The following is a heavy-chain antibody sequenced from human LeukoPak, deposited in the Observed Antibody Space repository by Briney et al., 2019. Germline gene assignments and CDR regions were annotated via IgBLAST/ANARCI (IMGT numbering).Heavy chain of an antibody. J-gene: IGHJ4*02. D-gene: IGHD6-19*01. CDR1: GFSFKTYS. CDR3: ARGIAVAGTLYYFDY. Sequence: GGSLRLSCAASGFSFKTYSMNWVRQAPGKGLEWVSYISSSSSTIYYADSVKGRFTISRDNAKNSLYLQMNSLRAEDTAVYYCARGIAVAGTLYYFDYWGQGTLVTVSS. CDR2: ISSSSSTI. V-gene: IGHV3-48*01.